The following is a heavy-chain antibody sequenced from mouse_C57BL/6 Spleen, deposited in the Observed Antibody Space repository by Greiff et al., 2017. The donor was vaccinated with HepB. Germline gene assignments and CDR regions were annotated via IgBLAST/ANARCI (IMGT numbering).Heavy chain of an antibody. D-gene: IGHD2-1*01. V-gene: IGHV14-4*01. CDR2: IDPENGDT. CDR1: GFNIKDDY. CDR3: THYGNYGGYFDY. J-gene: IGHJ2*01. Sequence: VQLQQSGAELVRPGASVKLSCTASGFNIKDDYMHWVKQRPEQGLEWIGWIDPENGDTEYASKFQGKATITADTSSNTAYLQLSSLTSEDTAVYYCTHYGNYGGYFDYWGQGTTLTVSS.